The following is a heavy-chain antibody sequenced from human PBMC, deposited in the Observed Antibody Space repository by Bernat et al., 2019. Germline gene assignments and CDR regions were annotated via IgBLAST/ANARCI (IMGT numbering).Heavy chain of an antibody. Sequence: EVQLLESGGGLVQPGGSLRLSCAASGFTFSSYAMSWVRQAPGKGLEWVSAISGSGGSTYYADSVKGRFTISRDNSKNTLYLQMNSLRAEDTAVYYCAKALPPVYYGWGSYYNLYFDYWGQGTLVTVSS. CDR3: AKALPPVYYGWGSYYNLYFDY. J-gene: IGHJ4*02. CDR2: ISGSGGST. CDR1: GFTFSSYA. V-gene: IGHV3-23*01. D-gene: IGHD3-10*01.